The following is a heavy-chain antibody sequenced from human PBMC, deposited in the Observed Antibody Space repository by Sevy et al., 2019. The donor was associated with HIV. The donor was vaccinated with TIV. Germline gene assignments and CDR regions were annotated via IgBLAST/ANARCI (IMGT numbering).Heavy chain of an antibody. D-gene: IGHD3-10*01. V-gene: IGHV4-59*13. CDR2: IYYSGST. J-gene: IGHJ3*02. CDR3: ARGAQRITMVRGSFGAFDI. Sequence: SETLSLTCTVSGGSISSYYWSWIRQPPGKGLEWIGYIYYSGSTNYNPSLKSRVTISVDTSKNQFSLKLGSVTAADTAVYYWARGAQRITMVRGSFGAFDIWGQGTMVTVSS. CDR1: GGSISSYY.